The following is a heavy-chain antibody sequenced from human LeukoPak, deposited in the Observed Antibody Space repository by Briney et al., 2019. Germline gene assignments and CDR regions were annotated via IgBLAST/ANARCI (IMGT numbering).Heavy chain of an antibody. CDR1: GFTFSSYS. CDR2: ISSSSSTI. J-gene: IGHJ4*02. V-gene: IGHV3-48*01. D-gene: IGHD3-10*01. CDR3: AKERYYYGSGSHYDY. Sequence: GGSLRLSCAASGFTFSSYSMNWVRQAPGKGLEWVSYISSSSSTIYYADSVKGRFTISRDNAKNSLYLQMNSLRAEDTAVYYCAKERYYYGSGSHYDYWGQGTLVTVSS.